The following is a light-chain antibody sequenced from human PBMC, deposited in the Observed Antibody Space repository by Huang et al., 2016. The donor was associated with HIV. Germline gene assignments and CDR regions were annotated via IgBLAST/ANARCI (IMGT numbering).Light chain of an antibody. CDR1: QGIRND. CDR2: AAS. V-gene: IGKV1-6*01. CDR3: LQDYTYPLT. J-gene: IGKJ3*01. Sequence: AIQMTQSPSSLSASVGARVTITCRASQGIRNDLGWYQQKPGKAPKLRIYAASTLQSGVPSRFSGSGSGTDFTLTISSLQPEDFATYYCLQDYTYPLTFGPGTKVDIK.